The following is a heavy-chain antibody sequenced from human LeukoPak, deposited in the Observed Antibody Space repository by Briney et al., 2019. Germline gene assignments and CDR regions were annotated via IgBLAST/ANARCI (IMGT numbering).Heavy chain of an antibody. CDR1: GFTFSDYY. J-gene: IGHJ4*02. CDR3: AKRSGSYGPLFDY. CDR2: ISSSGTTT. Sequence: GGSLRLSCATSGFTFSDYYMSWVRQAPGKGLEWVSYISSSGTTTHYADSVKGRFTISRDNAKNSLYLQMNSLRAEDTAVYYCAKRSGSYGPLFDYWGQGTLVTVSS. D-gene: IGHD5-18*01. V-gene: IGHV3-11*04.